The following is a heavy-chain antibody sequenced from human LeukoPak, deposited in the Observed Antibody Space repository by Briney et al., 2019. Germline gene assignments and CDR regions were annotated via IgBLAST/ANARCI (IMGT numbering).Heavy chain of an antibody. CDR1: GFTFSGYN. V-gene: IGHV3-21*01. Sequence: GGSLRLSCAASGFTFSGYNMNWVRQAPGKGLGWVSSLSASTTYIYYADSVKGRFTISRDNAKNSLYLQMNSLRGEDTAVYYCARGQNGFDYWGQGTLVTVSS. CDR3: ARGQNGFDY. J-gene: IGHJ4*02. D-gene: IGHD2-8*01. CDR2: LSASTTYI.